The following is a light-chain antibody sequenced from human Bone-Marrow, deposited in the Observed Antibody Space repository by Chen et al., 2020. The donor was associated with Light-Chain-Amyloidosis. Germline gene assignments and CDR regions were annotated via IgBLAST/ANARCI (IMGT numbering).Light chain of an antibody. CDR2: RDT. CDR3: ESADSSGTYEVI. Sequence: SYELTQPPSVSVSPGQTARITCSGDDLPTKYAYWYQQKPGQAPVLVIHRDTERPSGISEQFSGSSSGTTATLTISGFQAEDEADYHCESADSSGTYEVIFGGGTTLTVL. CDR1: DLPTKY. V-gene: IGLV3-25*03. J-gene: IGLJ2*01.